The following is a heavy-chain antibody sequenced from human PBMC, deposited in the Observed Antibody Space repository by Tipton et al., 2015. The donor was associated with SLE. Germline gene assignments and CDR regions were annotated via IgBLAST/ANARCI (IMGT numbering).Heavy chain of an antibody. CDR1: GDSISSYY. J-gene: IGHJ5*02. CDR3: ARRRAATGLFSERGWFDP. CDR2: IYSTGTT. V-gene: IGHV4-4*09. Sequence: TLSLTCTVSGDSISSYYWSWIRQPPGKGLEWIGYIYSTGTTNYNPSLKSRVTISVDTSKKQFSLRLSSVTAADTAVYYCARRRAATGLFSERGWFDPWGQGALVTVSS. D-gene: IGHD6-25*01.